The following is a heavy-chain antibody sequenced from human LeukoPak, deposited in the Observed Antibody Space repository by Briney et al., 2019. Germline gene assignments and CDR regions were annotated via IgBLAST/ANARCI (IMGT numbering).Heavy chain of an antibody. D-gene: IGHD2-15*01. CDR3: ASPGGSLNWFDP. CDR1: GGSISSGGYY. Sequence: SQTLSLTCTVSGGSISSGGYYWSWIRQHPGKGLEWIGYIYYSGSTYCNPSLKSRVTISVDTSKNQFSLKLSSVTAADTAVYYCASPGGSLNWFDPWGPGTLVTVSS. J-gene: IGHJ5*02. CDR2: IYYSGST. V-gene: IGHV4-31*03.